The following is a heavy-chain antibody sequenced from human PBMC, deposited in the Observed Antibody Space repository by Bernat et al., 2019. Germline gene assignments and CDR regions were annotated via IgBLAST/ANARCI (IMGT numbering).Heavy chain of an antibody. CDR3: ARDKAFQWLIGYNWFDP. Sequence: QVQLVQSGAEVKKPGASVRVSCKASGYTFTSYDINWVRQATGQGLEWMGWMNPNSGNTGSAQKFQGRVTMTRNTSINTAYMELNSLRAEDTAVYYCARDKAFQWLIGYNWFDPWGQGTLVTVSS. J-gene: IGHJ5*02. V-gene: IGHV1-8*01. D-gene: IGHD6-19*01. CDR1: GYTFTSYD. CDR2: MNPNSGNT.